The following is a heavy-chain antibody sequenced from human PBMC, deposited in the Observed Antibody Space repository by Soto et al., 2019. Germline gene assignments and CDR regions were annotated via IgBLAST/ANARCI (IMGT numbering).Heavy chain of an antibody. V-gene: IGHV1-18*01. CDR3: ARDQSRGYDILTGPDY. CDR1: GYTFTSYG. J-gene: IGHJ4*02. D-gene: IGHD3-9*01. CDR2: ISAYNGNT. Sequence: VASVKVSCKASGYTFTSYGISWVRQAPGQGLEWMGWISAYNGNTNYAQKLQGRVTMTTDTSTSTAYMELRSLRSDDTAVYYCARDQSRGYDILTGPDYWGQGTLVTVSS.